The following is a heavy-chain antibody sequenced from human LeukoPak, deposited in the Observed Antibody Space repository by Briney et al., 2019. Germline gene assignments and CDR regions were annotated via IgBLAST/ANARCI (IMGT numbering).Heavy chain of an antibody. CDR3: ARSQIAVAGAFDY. V-gene: IGHV3-33*08. J-gene: IGHJ4*02. D-gene: IGHD6-19*01. CDR1: GFTFSYYA. Sequence: PGGSLRLSCAASGFTFSYYAMHWVRQAPGKGLEWVAVIWYDGSNKYYADSVKGRFTISRDNSKNTLYLQMNSLRAEDTAVYYCARSQIAVAGAFDYWGQGTLVTVSS. CDR2: IWYDGSNK.